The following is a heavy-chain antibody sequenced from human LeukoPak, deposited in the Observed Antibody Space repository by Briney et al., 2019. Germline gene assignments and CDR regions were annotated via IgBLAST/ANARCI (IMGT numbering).Heavy chain of an antibody. CDR2: ISYDGSNK. Sequence: GGSLRLSCAASGFTFSSYGMHWVRQAPGKGLEWVAVISYDGSNKYYADSVKGRFSISRDNSKNTLYLDMNSLRAGDTAVYYCARERDDYDDPGLLDYWGQGTLVTVSS. CDR3: ARERDDYDDPGLLDY. CDR1: GFTFSSYG. V-gene: IGHV3-30*03. D-gene: IGHD4-17*01. J-gene: IGHJ4*02.